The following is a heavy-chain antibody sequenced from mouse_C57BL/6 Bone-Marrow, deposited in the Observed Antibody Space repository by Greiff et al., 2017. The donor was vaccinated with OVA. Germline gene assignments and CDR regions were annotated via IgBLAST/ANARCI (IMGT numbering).Heavy chain of an antibody. CDR1: GYTFTGYW. Sequence: VQLQQSGAELMKPGASVKLSCKATGYTFTGYWIEWVKQSHGHGLEWIGEILPGSGSTKYNEKFKGKATFTVDTSSNTVYMQLSSLTTEDSAIYCCASSPYYDLDYWGPGTTLTVSS. V-gene: IGHV1-9*01. CDR3: ASSPYYDLDY. CDR2: ILPGSGST. D-gene: IGHD2-10*01. J-gene: IGHJ2*01.